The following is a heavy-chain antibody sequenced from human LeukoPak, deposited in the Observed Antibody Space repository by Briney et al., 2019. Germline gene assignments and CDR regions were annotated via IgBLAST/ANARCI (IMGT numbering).Heavy chain of an antibody. CDR3: ARFAAGGSYYYYMDV. Sequence: PGGSLRLSCAASGFTFSSYSMNWVRQAPGKGLEWVSSISSSSSYIYYADSVKGRFTISRDNAKNSLYLQMNSLRAEDTAVYYCARFAAGGSYYYYMDVWGKGTTVTVSS. CDR1: GFTFSSYS. CDR2: ISSSSSYI. J-gene: IGHJ6*03. V-gene: IGHV3-21*01. D-gene: IGHD6-25*01.